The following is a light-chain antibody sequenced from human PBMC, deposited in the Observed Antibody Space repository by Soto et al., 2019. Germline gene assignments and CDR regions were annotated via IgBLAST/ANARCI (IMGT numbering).Light chain of an antibody. V-gene: IGKV3-11*01. CDR2: DAI. J-gene: IGKJ4*01. CDR1: QSVSSL. CDR3: QQRSSWPPLT. Sequence: EVVLTQSPATLSLSPGERATLSCRASQSVSSLLAWYQQKPGQAPRLLIYDAINRATGIPARFSGSGSGTDFTPTISSLEPEDFAFYDFQQRSSWPPLTFGGGTKVEIK.